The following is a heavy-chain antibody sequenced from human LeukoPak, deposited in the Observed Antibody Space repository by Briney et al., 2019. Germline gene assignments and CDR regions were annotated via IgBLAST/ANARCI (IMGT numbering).Heavy chain of an antibody. V-gene: IGHV3-30*03. CDR3: AALIVVVVAETPIY. CDR1: GFTFSSYG. Sequence: GRSLRLSCAASGFTFSSYGMHWVRQAPGKGLEWVAVISYDGSNKYYADSVKGRFTISRDNSKNTLYLQMNSLRAEDTAVYYCAALIVVVVAETPIYWGQGTLVTVSS. J-gene: IGHJ4*02. D-gene: IGHD2-15*01. CDR2: ISYDGSNK.